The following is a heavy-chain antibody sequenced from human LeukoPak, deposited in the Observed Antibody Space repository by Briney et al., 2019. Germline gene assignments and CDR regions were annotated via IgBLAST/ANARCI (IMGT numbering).Heavy chain of an antibody. CDR3: ARGLVFDI. V-gene: IGHV3-7*01. CDR2: IKQDGSEK. J-gene: IGHJ3*02. D-gene: IGHD2-8*02. Sequence: PGGSLRLSCAASGFTFSHYEMNWVRQAPGKGLEWVANIKQDGSEKYYVDSVKGRFTISRDNAKNSLYVQMNSLRAEDTAVYYCARGLVFDIWGQGTMVTVSS. CDR1: GFTFSHYE.